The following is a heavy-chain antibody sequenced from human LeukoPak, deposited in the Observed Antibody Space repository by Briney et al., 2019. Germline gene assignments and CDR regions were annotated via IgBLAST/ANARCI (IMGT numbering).Heavy chain of an antibody. CDR2: IIPIFGTA. D-gene: IGHD1-26*01. CDR1: GGTFSSYA. J-gene: IGHJ4*02. Sequence: VASVKVSCKASGGTFSSYAISWVRQAPGQGLEWMGGIIPIFGTANYAQKFQGRVTITTDESTSTAYMELSSLRSEDTAVYYCARRIVGAEYYFDYWGQGTLVTVSS. V-gene: IGHV1-69*05. CDR3: ARRIVGAEYYFDY.